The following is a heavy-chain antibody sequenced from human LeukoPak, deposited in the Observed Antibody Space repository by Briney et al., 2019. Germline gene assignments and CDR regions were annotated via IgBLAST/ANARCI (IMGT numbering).Heavy chain of an antibody. V-gene: IGHV3-30*18. CDR1: GFSFSRFG. CDR2: MSYDGLFK. CDR3: AKDFKEVTGDNYFDY. Sequence: PGGSLRLSCSACGFSFSRFGMHWVRQAPGKGLEWVAVMSYDGLFKNYPDSVKGRFTISRDNSKNIVYLQMNSLEPEDTAVYYCAKDFKEVTGDNYFDYWGQGTLVTVSS. J-gene: IGHJ4*02. D-gene: IGHD3-9*01.